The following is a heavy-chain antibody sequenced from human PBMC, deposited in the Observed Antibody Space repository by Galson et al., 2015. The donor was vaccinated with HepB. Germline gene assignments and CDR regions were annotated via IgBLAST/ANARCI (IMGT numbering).Heavy chain of an antibody. Sequence: SLRLSCAASGFTFSNYWMTWVRQAPGKGLEWVANIKQDGSEKYYVDSVKGRFTISRDNAKNSLYLQMNSLRAEDTAVYYCARGGSVRSRYDFWSGYSPDDGDYWGQGTLVTVSS. J-gene: IGHJ4*02. V-gene: IGHV3-7*01. CDR2: IKQDGSEK. D-gene: IGHD3-3*01. CDR3: ARGGSVRSRYDFWSGYSPDDGDY. CDR1: GFTFSNYW.